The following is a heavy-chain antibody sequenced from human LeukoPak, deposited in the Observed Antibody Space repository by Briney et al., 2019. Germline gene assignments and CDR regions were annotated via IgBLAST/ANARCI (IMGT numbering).Heavy chain of an antibody. Sequence: SETLSLTCAVSGGSISSGGYSWSWIRQPPGKGLEWIGYIYHSGSTYYSPSLKSRVTISVDRSKNQFSLKLSSVTAADTAVYYCARGMGYYGSGSQPWGWFDAWGQGTLVTVSS. CDR2: IYHSGST. D-gene: IGHD3-10*01. CDR3: ARGMGYYGSGSQPWGWFDA. CDR1: GGSISSGGYS. V-gene: IGHV4-30-2*01. J-gene: IGHJ5*02.